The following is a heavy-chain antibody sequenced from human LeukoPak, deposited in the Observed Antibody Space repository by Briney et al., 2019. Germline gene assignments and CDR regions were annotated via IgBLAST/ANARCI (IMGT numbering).Heavy chain of an antibody. D-gene: IGHD3-10*01. J-gene: IGHJ5*02. CDR1: GGSINSYY. Sequence: PSETLSLTCIVSGGSINSYYWSWIRQPAGKGLEWSGRIHTSGNINYNPSLKSRVTMSVDTSKNQFSLKLSSVTAADTAVYYCARALQGGSGSSPGWFDPWGQGTLVTVSS. CDR3: ARALQGGSGSSPGWFDP. V-gene: IGHV4-4*07. CDR2: IHTSGNI.